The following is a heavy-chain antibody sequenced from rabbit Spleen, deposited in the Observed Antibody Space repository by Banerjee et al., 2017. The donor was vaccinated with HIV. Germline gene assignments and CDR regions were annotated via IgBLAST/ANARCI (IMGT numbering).Heavy chain of an antibody. CDR3: ARDSGSSFSSYGMDL. V-gene: IGHV1S45*01. Sequence: QEQLVESGGGLVQPGASLTLTCTASGFSFSFSSYMCWVRQAPGKGLEWIACIEVGSSGFSYFATWAKGRFTISETSSTTVTLQVTRLTAADTATYFCARDSGSSFSSYGMDLWGQGTLVTVS. D-gene: IGHD8-1*01. J-gene: IGHJ6*01. CDR2: IEVGSSGFS. CDR1: GFSFSFSSY.